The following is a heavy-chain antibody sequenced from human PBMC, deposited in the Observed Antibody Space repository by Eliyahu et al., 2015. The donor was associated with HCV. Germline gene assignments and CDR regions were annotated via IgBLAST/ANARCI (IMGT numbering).Heavy chain of an antibody. CDR3: ARTQTRYYYDSSGYYLDWFDP. CDR2: INHSGST. CDR1: GGSFSGYY. D-gene: IGHD3-22*01. Sequence: QVQLQQWGAGLLKPSETLSLTCAVYGGSFSGYYWSWIRQPPGKGLEWIGEINHSGSTNYNPSLKSRVTISVDTSKNQFSLKLSSVTAADTAVYYCARTQTRYYYDSSGYYLDWFDPWGQGTLVTVSS. V-gene: IGHV4-34*01. J-gene: IGHJ5*02.